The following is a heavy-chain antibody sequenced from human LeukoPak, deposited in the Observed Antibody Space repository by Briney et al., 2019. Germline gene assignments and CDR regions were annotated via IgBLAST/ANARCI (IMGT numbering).Heavy chain of an antibody. J-gene: IGHJ4*02. CDR3: ARGSNGSGSYYIGFDY. D-gene: IGHD3-10*01. V-gene: IGHV3-30*03. CDR1: GFTFSSYG. Sequence: GGSLRLSCAASGFTFSSYGMHWVRQAPGKGLEWVAVISYDGSNKYYADSVKGRFTISRDNSKNTLYLQMNSLRAEDTAVYYCARGSNGSGSYYIGFDYWGQGTLVTVSS. CDR2: ISYDGSNK.